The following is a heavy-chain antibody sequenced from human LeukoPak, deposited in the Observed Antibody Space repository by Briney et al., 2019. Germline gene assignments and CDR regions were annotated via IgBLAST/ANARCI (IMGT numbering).Heavy chain of an antibody. V-gene: IGHV4-59*12. CDR1: GASMRRYY. D-gene: IGHD3-10*01. J-gene: IGHJ3*01. CDR3: ARGFYGSGSYSSPGFHAFDV. CDR2: IYYDGST. Sequence: PSETLSLTCSVSGASMRRYYWSWIRQPPGKGLEWIGYIYYDGSTTYNPSLKSRVTISVDTSKNQFSLKLSSVTAADTAVYYCARGFYGSGSYSSPGFHAFDVWGQGTMVTVSS.